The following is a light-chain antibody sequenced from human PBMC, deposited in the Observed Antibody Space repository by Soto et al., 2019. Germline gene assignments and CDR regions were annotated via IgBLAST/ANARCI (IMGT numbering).Light chain of an antibody. CDR2: GAS. CDR3: QQYHNWWT. J-gene: IGKJ1*01. V-gene: IGKV3-15*01. Sequence: EIVMTQSPATLSVSPGERATLSCRASQSVSSNLAWYQQKPGQVPRLLIYGASTRATGIPARFSGSGSGTEFTLTISRLQSEDFAVYYCQQYHNWWTFGQGTKVEIK. CDR1: QSVSSN.